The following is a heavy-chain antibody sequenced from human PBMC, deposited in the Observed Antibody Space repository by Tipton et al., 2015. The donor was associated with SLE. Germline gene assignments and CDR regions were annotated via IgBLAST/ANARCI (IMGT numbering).Heavy chain of an antibody. CDR2: VHHNGST. CDR3: ARGGYGGNSP. Sequence: TLSLTCAVYGGSFTGYYWSWIRQPPGKGLEWIGEVHHNGSTNYNASLQSRVTISMDTSNKHFSLKLDFVTAADTAVYYCARGGYGGNSPWGQGTLVTVSS. J-gene: IGHJ5*02. V-gene: IGHV4-34*01. D-gene: IGHD4-23*01. CDR1: GGSFTGYY.